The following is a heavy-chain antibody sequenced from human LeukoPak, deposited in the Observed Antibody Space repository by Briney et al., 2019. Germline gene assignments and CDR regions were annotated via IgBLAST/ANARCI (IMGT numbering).Heavy chain of an antibody. V-gene: IGHV1-46*01. CDR2: INPSGGST. D-gene: IGHD5-24*01. J-gene: IGHJ4*02. Sequence: ASVKVSCKASGYTFTSYGISWVRQAPGQGLEWMGIINPSGGSTSYAQKFQGRVTMTRDTSTSTVYMELSSLRSEDTAVYYCARDRDAGFNLDYWGQGTLVTVSS. CDR1: GYTFTSYG. CDR3: ARDRDAGFNLDY.